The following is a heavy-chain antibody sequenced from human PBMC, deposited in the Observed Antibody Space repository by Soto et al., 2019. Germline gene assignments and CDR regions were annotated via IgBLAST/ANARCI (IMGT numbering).Heavy chain of an antibody. CDR3: ASPGRWRAVTPFDF. J-gene: IGHJ4*02. CDR1: GGSVSSSSLY. Sequence: QLQLQESGPGLVKPSETLSLTRTVSGGSVSSSSLYWGWIRQPPGKGLEWIGSIYQTGSTYYTPSLKSRVTISVDTSKNQFSLKLNSVTVADTAVYYCASPGRWRAVTPFDFWGQGTLVTVSS. D-gene: IGHD4-17*01. V-gene: IGHV4-39*01. CDR2: IYQTGST.